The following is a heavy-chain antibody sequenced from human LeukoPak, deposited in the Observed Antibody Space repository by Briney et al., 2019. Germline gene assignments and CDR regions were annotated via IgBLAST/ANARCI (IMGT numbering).Heavy chain of an antibody. CDR2: VFYTGRT. CDR1: GDSMNEYY. J-gene: IGHJ4*02. CDR3: SRGRAYFD. D-gene: IGHD3-9*01. V-gene: IGHV4-59*12. Sequence: SETQSLTCTVSGDSMNEYYWSWVRQPPGKGLELIGYVFYTGRTNYRPSLKNRVTISLDTSKNQFSLRLSSVTAADTAVYYCSRGRAYFDWGQGTLVTVSS.